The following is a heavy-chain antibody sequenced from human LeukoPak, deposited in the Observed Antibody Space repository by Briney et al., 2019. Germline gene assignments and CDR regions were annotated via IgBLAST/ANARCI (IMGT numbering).Heavy chain of an antibody. V-gene: IGHV3-21*01. CDR1: GFTFSTYD. D-gene: IGHD1-1*01. Sequence: PGGSLRLSCVASGFTFSTYDMNWVRQAPGKGLEWVSAITSTSNHINYADSVKGRFTISRDSANNSLYLQMNSLRAEDTAVYYCAKDRGDNSLLGYWGQGTLVTVSS. CDR2: ITSTSNHI. CDR3: AKDRGDNSLLGY. J-gene: IGHJ4*02.